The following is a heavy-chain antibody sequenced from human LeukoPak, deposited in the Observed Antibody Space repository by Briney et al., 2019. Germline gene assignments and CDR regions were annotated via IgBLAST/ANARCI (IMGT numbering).Heavy chain of an antibody. CDR2: INHSGST. D-gene: IGHD2-21*02. J-gene: IGHJ4*02. CDR1: GGSFSGYY. V-gene: IGHV4-34*01. Sequence: SSETLSLTCAVYGGSFSGYYWSWIRQPPGKGLEWIGEINHSGSTNYNPSLKSRATISVDTSKNQFSLKLSSVTAADTAVYYCARDAGVTPLDYWGQGTLVTVSS. CDR3: ARDAGVTPLDY.